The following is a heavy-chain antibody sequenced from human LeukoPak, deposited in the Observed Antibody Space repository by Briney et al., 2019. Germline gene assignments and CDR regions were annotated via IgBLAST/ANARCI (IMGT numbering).Heavy chain of an antibody. J-gene: IGHJ5*02. D-gene: IGHD3-9*01. CDR3: ARDGLSLKLQYFDWAIRRTNWFDP. Sequence: GGSLRLSCAASGFAFSSYSMNWVRQAPGQGLEWVSSISSSSSYIYYADSVKGRFTISRDNAKNSLYLQMNSLRAEDTAVYYCARDGLSLKLQYFDWAIRRTNWFDPWGQGTLVTVSS. V-gene: IGHV3-21*01. CDR2: ISSSSSYI. CDR1: GFAFSSYS.